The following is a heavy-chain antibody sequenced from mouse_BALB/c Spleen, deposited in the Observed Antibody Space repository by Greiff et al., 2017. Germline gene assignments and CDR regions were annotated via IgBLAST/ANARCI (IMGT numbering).Heavy chain of an antibody. CDR1: GYSFTGYF. J-gene: IGHJ1*01. Sequence: EVQLVESGPELVKPGASVKISCKASGYSFTGYFMNWVMQSHGKSLEWIGRINPYNGDTFYNQKFKGKATLTVDKSSSTAHMELRSLASEDSAVYYCARGGYGYDGGWYFDVWGAGTTVTVSS. D-gene: IGHD2-2*01. CDR3: ARGGYGYDGGWYFDV. CDR2: INPYNGDT. V-gene: IGHV1-20*02.